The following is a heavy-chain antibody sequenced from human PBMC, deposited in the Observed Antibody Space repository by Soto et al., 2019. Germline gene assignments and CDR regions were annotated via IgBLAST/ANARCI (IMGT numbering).Heavy chain of an antibody. CDR2: ISSNGGST. Sequence: PGGSLRLSCAASGFTFSSYAMHWVRQAPGKGLEYVSAISSNGGSTYYADSVKGRFTISRDNSKNTLYLQMGSLRAEDMAVYYCARGRGGDGYNFDAFDIWGQGTMVTVSS. CDR3: ARGRGGDGYNFDAFDI. D-gene: IGHD2-21*01. V-gene: IGHV3-64*02. J-gene: IGHJ3*02. CDR1: GFTFSSYA.